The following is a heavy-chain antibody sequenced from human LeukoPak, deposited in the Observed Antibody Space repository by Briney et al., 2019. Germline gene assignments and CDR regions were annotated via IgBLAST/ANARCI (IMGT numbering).Heavy chain of an antibody. D-gene: IGHD3-3*01. J-gene: IGHJ4*02. CDR3: ARAPYDFWSGYSDDY. V-gene: IGHV3-7*01. CDR1: GFTFSSYW. CDR2: IKQDGSEK. Sequence: PGGSLRLSCAASGFTFSSYWMSWVRQAPGKGLEWVANIKQDGSEKYYVDSVKGRFTISRDNAKNSLYLQMNSLRAEDTAVYYCARAPYDFWSGYSDDYWGQGTLVTVSS.